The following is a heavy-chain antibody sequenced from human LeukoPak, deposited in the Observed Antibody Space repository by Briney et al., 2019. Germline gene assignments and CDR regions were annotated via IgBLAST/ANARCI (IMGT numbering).Heavy chain of an antibody. CDR2: IYYSGST. Sequence: SETLSLTCTVSGGSISSGDFYWSWIRQPPGKGLEWIGYIYYSGSTYYNPSLKSRVTISVDTSKNQFSLKLNSVTAADTVVYYCAREYGDDNWFDPWGQGTLVTVSS. J-gene: IGHJ5*02. CDR1: GGSISSGDFY. D-gene: IGHD2-21*02. V-gene: IGHV4-30-4*01. CDR3: AREYGDDNWFDP.